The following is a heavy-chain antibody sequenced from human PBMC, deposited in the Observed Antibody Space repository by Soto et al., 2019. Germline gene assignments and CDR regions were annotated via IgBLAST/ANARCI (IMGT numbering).Heavy chain of an antibody. Sequence: EVQLLESGGGLRQPGGSLRLSCAASGFTFGTYGMGWVRQAPGKGLEWVSTITGGNTYYAASVKGRFTISRDNYKNTLYLQMSSLRAEDTALYYCAKDKERGGYDSDFDSWGQGTLVTVSS. CDR1: GFTFGTYG. CDR2: ITGGNT. D-gene: IGHD3-3*01. V-gene: IGHV3-23*01. J-gene: IGHJ4*02. CDR3: AKDKERGGYDSDFDS.